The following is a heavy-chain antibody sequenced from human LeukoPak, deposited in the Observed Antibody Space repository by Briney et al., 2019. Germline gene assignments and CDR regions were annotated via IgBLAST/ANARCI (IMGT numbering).Heavy chain of an antibody. Sequence: GGSLRLSCAASGLSFSSFAMSWVRQAPGKGLEWLSYIGSSDSPIYYADSVKGRFTISRDNAKNSLYLQMSSLRAEDTAVYSCARSIGAGNSVYFDYWGQGTLVTVYS. J-gene: IGHJ4*02. D-gene: IGHD4-23*01. V-gene: IGHV3-48*03. CDR1: GLSFSSFA. CDR3: ARSIGAGNSVYFDY. CDR2: IGSSDSPI.